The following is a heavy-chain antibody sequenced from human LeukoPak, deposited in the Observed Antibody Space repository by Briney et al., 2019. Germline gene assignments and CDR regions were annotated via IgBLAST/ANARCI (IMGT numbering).Heavy chain of an antibody. CDR2: ISRSGSTK. CDR1: GFTFSDYN. CDR3: AARDGYNYHFDY. J-gene: IGHJ4*02. V-gene: IGHV3-11*01. D-gene: IGHD5-24*01. Sequence: GGSLRLSCAASGFTFSDYNMRWIRQAPGKGLEWVSSISRSGSTKYYADSVKGRFTISRDNAKNSLYLQMNSLRAEDTAVYYCAARDGYNYHFDYWGQGTLVTVSS.